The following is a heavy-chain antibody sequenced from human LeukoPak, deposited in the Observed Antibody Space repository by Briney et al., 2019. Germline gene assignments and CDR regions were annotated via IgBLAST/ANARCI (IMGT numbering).Heavy chain of an antibody. V-gene: IGHV1-69*13. CDR1: GGTFSSYA. D-gene: IGHD1-7*01. Sequence: SVKVSCKASGGTFSSYAISWVRQAPGQGLEWMGGVIPIFGTANYAQKFQGRVTITADESTSTAYMELSSLRSEDTAVYYCARLTGTTGGDGMDVWGQGTTVTVSS. CDR2: VIPIFGTA. J-gene: IGHJ6*02. CDR3: ARLTGTTGGDGMDV.